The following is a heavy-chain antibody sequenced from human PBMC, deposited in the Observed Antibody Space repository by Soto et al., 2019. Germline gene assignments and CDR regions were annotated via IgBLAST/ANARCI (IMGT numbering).Heavy chain of an antibody. J-gene: IGHJ5*02. Sequence: PSGTPYLTRSVSGGYIRYNSYYLGWIRQPPGKGLEWVGGIFYTGTTYYSPSLKDRVTISVDTSKNSFSLNLTSVTAADTAVYFCARLVGVAPVANAWGQGTLVTVAS. D-gene: IGHD3-3*01. CDR1: GGYIRYNSYY. CDR2: IFYTGTT. V-gene: IGHV4-39*02. CDR3: ARLVGVAPVANA.